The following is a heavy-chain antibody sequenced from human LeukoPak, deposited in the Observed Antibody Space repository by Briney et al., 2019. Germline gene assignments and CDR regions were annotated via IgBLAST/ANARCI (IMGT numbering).Heavy chain of an antibody. Sequence: SETLSLTCTVSGGSISSYYWSWVRQPPGKGLEWIGYIYYSGSTNYNPSLKSRVTISVDTSKNQFSLKLSSVTAADTAVYYCARLAVVTSRGAFDIWGQGTMVTVSS. CDR1: GGSISSYY. J-gene: IGHJ3*02. CDR2: IYYSGST. V-gene: IGHV4-59*08. D-gene: IGHD4-23*01. CDR3: ARLAVVTSRGAFDI.